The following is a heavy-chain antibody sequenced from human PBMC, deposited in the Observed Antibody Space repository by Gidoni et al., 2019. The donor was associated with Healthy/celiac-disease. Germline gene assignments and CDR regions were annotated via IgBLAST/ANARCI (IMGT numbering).Heavy chain of an antibody. Sequence: QGQLQQWGAGLLKPSAALSLTCAVDGGSFSGYYWNWIRQPPGKGLEWIGEINHSGSTNYNPSLKSRVTLSVDTSKIQFSLKLSSVTASDTAVYYCARGPTSMVRGVISHYMDVWGKGTTVTVSS. J-gene: IGHJ6*03. CDR1: GGSFSGYY. CDR3: ARGPTSMVRGVISHYMDV. CDR2: INHSGST. D-gene: IGHD3-10*01. V-gene: IGHV4-34*01.